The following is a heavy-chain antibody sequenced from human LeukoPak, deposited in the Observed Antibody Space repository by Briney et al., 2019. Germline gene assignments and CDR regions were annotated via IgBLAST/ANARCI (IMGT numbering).Heavy chain of an antibody. Sequence: GESLKISCNGSGYSFTSYWIGWVRQVPGKGLEWMGIIYPGDSDTTYSPSFLGQVTISADKSISTAYLQWSSLKDSATAMYYCARSFPYYYDSCFDYWGQGTLVTVSS. CDR2: IYPGDSDT. CDR3: ARSFPYYYDSCFDY. CDR1: GYSFTSYW. D-gene: IGHD3-22*01. J-gene: IGHJ4*02. V-gene: IGHV5-51*01.